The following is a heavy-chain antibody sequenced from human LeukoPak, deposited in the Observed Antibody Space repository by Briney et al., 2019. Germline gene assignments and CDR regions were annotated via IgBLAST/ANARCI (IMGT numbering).Heavy chain of an antibody. Sequence: GESLKISCKGSGYTFTSYWIAWVRQMPGRGLEWMGIIYPADSDIRYSPSFQGQVTISADKSISTAYLQWSSLKASDTAMYYCARQEYCSGGSCYTWFDPWGQGTLVTVSS. J-gene: IGHJ5*02. CDR2: IYPADSDI. CDR3: ARQEYCSGGSCYTWFDP. V-gene: IGHV5-51*01. D-gene: IGHD2-15*01. CDR1: GYTFTSYW.